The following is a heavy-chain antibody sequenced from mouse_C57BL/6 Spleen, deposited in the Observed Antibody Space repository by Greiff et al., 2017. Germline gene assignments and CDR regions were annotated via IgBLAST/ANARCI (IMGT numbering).Heavy chain of an antibody. Sequence: VQLQQSGAELVKPGASVKLSCTASGFNIKDYYMHWVKQRTEQGLEWIGRIDPEDGETKYAPKFPGKATITADTSSNTAYLQLSSLTSEDTAVYYCARSDYYGSSYAWFAYWGQGTLVTVSA. CDR3: ARSDYYGSSYAWFAY. CDR2: IDPEDGET. D-gene: IGHD1-1*01. V-gene: IGHV14-2*01. J-gene: IGHJ3*01. CDR1: GFNIKDYY.